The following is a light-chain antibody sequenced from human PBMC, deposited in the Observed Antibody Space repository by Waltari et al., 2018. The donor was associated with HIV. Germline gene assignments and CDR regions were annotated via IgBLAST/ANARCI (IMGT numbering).Light chain of an antibody. CDR1: SSNIANTY. CDR2: DNN. Sequence: QSVLTQPPSVSAAPGQKVNISCSGSSSNIANTYVSWYQQIPGTAPKLLIFDNNKRPSEIPDRFSGSKSGTSATLGITGLQTGDEADYYCGSWDSSLSVWVFGGGTKLTVL. CDR3: GSWDSSLSVWV. J-gene: IGLJ3*02. V-gene: IGLV1-51*01.